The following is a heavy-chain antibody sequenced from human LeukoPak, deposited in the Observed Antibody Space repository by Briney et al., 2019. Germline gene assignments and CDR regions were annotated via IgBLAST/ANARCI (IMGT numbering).Heavy chain of an antibody. CDR3: ARDTTAWVY. Sequence: GGSLRLSCAASGFTFSSYAMSWVRQTPGKGLEWVSAISGSGGSTYYADSVKGRFTISRDNSKNTLYLLMNSLRDEDTAVYYCARDTTAWVYWGQETLVTVSS. CDR2: ISGSGGST. D-gene: IGHD4-17*01. V-gene: IGHV3-23*01. J-gene: IGHJ4*02. CDR1: GFTFSSYA.